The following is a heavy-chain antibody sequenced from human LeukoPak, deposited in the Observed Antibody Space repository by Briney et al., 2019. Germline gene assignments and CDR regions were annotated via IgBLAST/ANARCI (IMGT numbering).Heavy chain of an antibody. CDR1: GGSISSGSYY. CDR3: ARDWGATSYYYYMDV. J-gene: IGHJ6*03. CDR2: IYTSGST. V-gene: IGHV4-61*02. Sequence: PSETLSLTCTVSGGSISSGSYYWSWIRQPAGKGLEWIGRIYTSGSTNYNPSLKSRVTISVDTSKNQFSLKLSSVTAADTAVYYCARDWGATSYYYYMDVWGKGTTVTVSS. D-gene: IGHD1-26*01.